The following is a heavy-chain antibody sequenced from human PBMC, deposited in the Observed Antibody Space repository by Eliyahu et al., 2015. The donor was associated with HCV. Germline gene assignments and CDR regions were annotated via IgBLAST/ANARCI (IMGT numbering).Heavy chain of an antibody. CDR1: GFSVRTNY. CDR3: ARVTLYNWFDP. V-gene: IGHV3-66*01. Sequence: EVELVESGGGLVQPGGSLRLXCVASGFSVRTNYVGWVRQIPGKGLEWLSVIYDDASTYYADSVRHIFTISRDSARNTVYLQLNNLRAEDTAVYYCARVTLYNWFDPWGQGTLVTVSS. CDR2: IYDDAST. J-gene: IGHJ5*02.